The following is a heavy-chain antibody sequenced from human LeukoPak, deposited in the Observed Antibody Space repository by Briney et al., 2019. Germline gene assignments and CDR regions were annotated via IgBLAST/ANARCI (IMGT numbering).Heavy chain of an antibody. CDR3: AKGLWFGELTPSLDY. CDR2: ISWNSGSI. J-gene: IGHJ4*02. D-gene: IGHD3-10*01. V-gene: IGHV3-9*01. CDR1: GFTFDDYA. Sequence: PGGSLRLSCAASGFTFDDYAMHWVRQAPGKGLEWVSGISWNSGSIGYADSVKGRFTISRDNAKNSLYLQMNSLRAEDTALYYCAKGLWFGELTPSLDYWGQGTLVTVSS.